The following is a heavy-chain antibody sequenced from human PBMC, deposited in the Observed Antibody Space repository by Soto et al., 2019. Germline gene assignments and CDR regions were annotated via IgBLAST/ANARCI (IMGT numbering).Heavy chain of an antibody. V-gene: IGHV3-33*01. CDR3: TREDYNSGSFDY. CDR1: GFTFSSYG. J-gene: IGHJ4*02. D-gene: IGHD3-10*01. Sequence: QVQLVESGGGVVQPGKSLRLSCAASGFTFSSYGMHWVRQAPGKGLEWVAVIWYDGSNKIYADSVKGRFTISRDNSKNMLDLHMNSLRAEDTAVYYCTREDYNSGSFDYWGQGTLVTVSS. CDR2: IWYDGSNK.